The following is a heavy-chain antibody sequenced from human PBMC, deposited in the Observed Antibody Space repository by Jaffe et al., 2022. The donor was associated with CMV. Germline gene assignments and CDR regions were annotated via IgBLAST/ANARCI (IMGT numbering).Heavy chain of an antibody. D-gene: IGHD3-3*01. Sequence: QMQLVQSGPEVKKPGTSVKVSCKASGFTFTSSAVQWVRQARGQRLEWIGWIVVGSGNTNYAQKFQERVTITRDMSTSTAYMELSSLRSEDTAVYYCAASPTYYDFWVDYWGQGTLVTVSS. V-gene: IGHV1-58*01. CDR3: AASPTYYDFWVDY. CDR2: IVVGSGNT. J-gene: IGHJ4*02. CDR1: GFTFTSSA.